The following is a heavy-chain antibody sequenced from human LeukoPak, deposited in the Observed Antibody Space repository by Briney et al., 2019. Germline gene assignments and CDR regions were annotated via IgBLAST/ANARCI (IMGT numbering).Heavy chain of an antibody. V-gene: IGHV4-39*01. Sequence: SETLSLTCTVSGGSISSISYYWGWIRQPPGKGLEWIGSFYYIGSTYYNPSLKSRFTISVDTSKNQFSLKLSSVTAADTAVYYCARHLSVEMATGGTDYWGQGTLVTVSS. CDR1: GGSISSISYY. J-gene: IGHJ4*02. D-gene: IGHD5-24*01. CDR2: FYYIGST. CDR3: ARHLSVEMATGGTDY.